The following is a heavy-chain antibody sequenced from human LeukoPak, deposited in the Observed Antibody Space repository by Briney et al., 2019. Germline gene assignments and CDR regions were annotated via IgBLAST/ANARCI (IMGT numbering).Heavy chain of an antibody. D-gene: IGHD1-26*01. CDR1: GFTFSSYS. CDR3: ARGIVGASFDY. Sequence: GGSLRLSCAASGFTFSSYSMNWVRQAPGKGLEWVSSISSSSYIYYADSVKGRFTISRDNAKNSLYLQMNRLRAEDTAVYYCARGIVGASFDYWGQGTLVTVSS. J-gene: IGHJ4*02. V-gene: IGHV3-21*01. CDR2: ISSSSYI.